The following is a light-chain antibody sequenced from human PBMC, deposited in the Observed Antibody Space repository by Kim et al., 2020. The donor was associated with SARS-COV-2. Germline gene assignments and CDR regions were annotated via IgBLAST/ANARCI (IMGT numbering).Light chain of an antibody. CDR1: KSGDKY. Sequence: SYELTQPPSVSVSPGQTASITCSGDKSGDKYTCWYQQKPGQAPVLVIYRDSRRPSGIPERFSGSNSGNTATLTISGTQAMDEADYYCQPWDSSGVFGGGT. CDR3: QPWDSSGV. V-gene: IGLV3-1*01. CDR2: RDS. J-gene: IGLJ2*01.